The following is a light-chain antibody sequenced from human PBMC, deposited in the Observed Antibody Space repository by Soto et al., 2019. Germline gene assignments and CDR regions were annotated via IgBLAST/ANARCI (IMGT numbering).Light chain of an antibody. Sequence: IKMTQSPSSVSASVGDRVTITCRTSQAIGSYIAWYQQKPGKLPNLLIYAASTLQSGVPSRFSGSGSGTDFTLTISRLEPEDFAVYYCQQYGSSRTFGQGTKVDIK. CDR2: AAS. CDR1: QAIGSY. CDR3: QQYGSSRT. J-gene: IGKJ1*01. V-gene: IGKV1-27*01.